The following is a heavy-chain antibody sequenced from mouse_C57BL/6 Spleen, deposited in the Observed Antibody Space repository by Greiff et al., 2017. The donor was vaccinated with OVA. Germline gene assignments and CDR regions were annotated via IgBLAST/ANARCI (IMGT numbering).Heavy chain of an antibody. CDR3: AREGVLGGFDY. J-gene: IGHJ2*01. CDR1: GYTFTSYT. Sequence: VQLQQSGAELARPGASVKMSCKASGYTFTSYTMHWVKQRPGQGLEWIGYINPSSGYTKYNQKFKDKATLTADKSSSTAYMQLSSLTSEDAAVYYCAREGVLGGFDYWGQGTTLTVSS. D-gene: IGHD4-1*01. V-gene: IGHV1-4*01. CDR2: INPSSGYT.